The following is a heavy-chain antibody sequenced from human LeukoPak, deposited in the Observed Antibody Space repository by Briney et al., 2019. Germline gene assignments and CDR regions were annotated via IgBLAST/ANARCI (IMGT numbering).Heavy chain of an antibody. CDR2: ISGSGGST. CDR3: TTDKVYDFWSGYYTDFDY. Sequence: GGSLRLSRAASGFTFSSYAMSWVRQAPGKGLEWVSAISGSGGSTYYADSVKGRFTISRDNSKNTLYLQMNSLKTEDTAVYYCTTDKVYDFWSGYYTDFDYWGQGTLVTVSS. D-gene: IGHD3-3*01. V-gene: IGHV3-23*01. CDR1: GFTFSSYA. J-gene: IGHJ4*02.